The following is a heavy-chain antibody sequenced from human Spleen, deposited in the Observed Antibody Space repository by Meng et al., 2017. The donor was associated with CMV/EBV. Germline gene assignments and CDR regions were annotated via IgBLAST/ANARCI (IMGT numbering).Heavy chain of an antibody. J-gene: IGHJ4*02. D-gene: IGHD3-3*01. CDR2: IHYSGST. CDR1: GGSISSSSYY. CDR3: ARASRMTIFARRPSYFDF. Sequence: SETLSLTCTVSGGSISSSSYYWGWIRQPPGKGLEWIGAIHYSGSTHSNLSLKSRVTISLDTSKNQFSLRLSSVTAADTAVYYCARASRMTIFARRPSYFDFWGQGTLVTVSS. V-gene: IGHV4-39*07.